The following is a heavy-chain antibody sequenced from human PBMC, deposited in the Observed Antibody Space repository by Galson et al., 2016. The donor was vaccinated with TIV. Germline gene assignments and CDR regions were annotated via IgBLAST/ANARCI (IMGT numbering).Heavy chain of an antibody. CDR3: GRVYGGADYWYFDL. CDR1: GYTFTNHV. CDR2: IKGETGNT. Sequence: SVKVSCKASGYTFTNHVIHWVRQAPGQSLEWMGWIKGETGNTKYSEKFQGRVTFTRDTSATTIYMELRSLRSDDSTGYYCGRVYGGADYWYFDLWGRGTPVIVSS. J-gene: IGHJ2*01. V-gene: IGHV1-3*01. D-gene: IGHD4-23*01.